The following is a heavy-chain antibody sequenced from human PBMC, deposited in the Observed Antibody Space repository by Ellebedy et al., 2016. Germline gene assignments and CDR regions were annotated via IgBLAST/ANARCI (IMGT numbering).Heavy chain of an antibody. V-gene: IGHV4-38-2*02. J-gene: IGHJ4*02. CDR1: GYSISSGYY. Sequence: SETLSLTCSVSGYSISSGYYWGWIRQPPGKGLELIASIYHSGSTNYNPSLKSRVTISVDESKNHFSLTLTSVTAADTAVFYCARDFRRATIYYFDSWGQGKLVTVSS. CDR2: IYHSGST. D-gene: IGHD5-24*01. CDR3: ARDFRRATIYYFDS.